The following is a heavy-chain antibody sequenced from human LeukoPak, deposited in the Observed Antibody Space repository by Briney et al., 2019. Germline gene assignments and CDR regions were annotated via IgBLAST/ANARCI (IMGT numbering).Heavy chain of an antibody. CDR3: ARQSSGSKTGAFDI. D-gene: IGHD1-26*01. CDR1: GGSISGYY. J-gene: IGHJ3*02. V-gene: IGHV4-4*09. CDR2: TYTSGNT. Sequence: SETLSLTCTVSGGSISGYYWSWIRQPPGKGLEWLGYTYTSGNTNYNPSLKSRVTISVDTSKNQFSLKLSSVTAADTAMYYCARQSSGSKTGAFDIWGQGTMVTVSS.